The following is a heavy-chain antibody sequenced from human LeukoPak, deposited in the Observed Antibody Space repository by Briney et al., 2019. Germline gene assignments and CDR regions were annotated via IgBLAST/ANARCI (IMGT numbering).Heavy chain of an antibody. J-gene: IGHJ4*02. CDR3: ARCTSTSCYNFDY. Sequence: SQTLSLTCTVSGGSINSGSYYWNWIRQSAGKGLEWIGHIYATGSTNYSPSLRSRITISLDTSKNQFSLKLNSVTAADTAVYYYARCTSTSCYNFDYWGQGTLVTVSS. V-gene: IGHV4-61*09. CDR1: GGSINSGSYY. CDR2: IYATGST. D-gene: IGHD2-2*02.